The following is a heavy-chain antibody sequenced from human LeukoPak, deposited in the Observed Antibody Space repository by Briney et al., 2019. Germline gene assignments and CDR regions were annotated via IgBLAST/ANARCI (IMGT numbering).Heavy chain of an antibody. CDR2: IRSKANSYAT. D-gene: IGHD2-2*01. CDR3: AKDGAGSQSYCSSTSCYVDY. CDR1: GFTFSGSA. J-gene: IGHJ4*02. Sequence: GGSLKLSCAASGFTFSGSAIHWVRQASGKGLEWVGRIRSKANSYATAYAASVKGRFTISRDDSKNTAYLQMNSLRAEDTAVYYCAKDGAGSQSYCSSTSCYVDYWGQGTLVTVSS. V-gene: IGHV3-73*01.